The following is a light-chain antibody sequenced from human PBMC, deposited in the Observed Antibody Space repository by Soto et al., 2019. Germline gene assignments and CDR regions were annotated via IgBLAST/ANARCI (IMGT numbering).Light chain of an antibody. CDR2: GNS. Sequence: QSVLTQPPSVSGAPGQRVTISCTGYNSNIGAGYDVHWYQQLPGTAPKLLIYGNSNRPSGVPDRFSASKSGTSASLAITGLQGEDGGEYFRQSYDSSLGGWVFGGGTKLTVL. V-gene: IGLV1-40*01. CDR1: NSNIGAGYD. J-gene: IGLJ3*02. CDR3: QSYDSSLGGWV.